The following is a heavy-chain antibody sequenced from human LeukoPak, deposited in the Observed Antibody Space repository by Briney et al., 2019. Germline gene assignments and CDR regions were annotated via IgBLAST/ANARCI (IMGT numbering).Heavy chain of an antibody. J-gene: IGHJ2*01. CDR2: IYYSGST. CDR3: ARNGPTYYYDSSGYYRAGWYFDL. Sequence: SETLSLTCTVSGGSISSYYWSWIRQPPGKGLEWIGYIYYSGSTNYSPSLKSRVTISVDTSKNQFSLKLSSVTAADTAVYYCARNGPTYYYDSSGYYRAGWYFDLWGRGTLVTVSS. V-gene: IGHV4-59*01. D-gene: IGHD3-22*01. CDR1: GGSISSYY.